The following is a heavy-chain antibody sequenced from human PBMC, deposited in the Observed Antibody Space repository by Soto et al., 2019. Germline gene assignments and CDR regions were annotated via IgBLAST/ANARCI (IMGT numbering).Heavy chain of an antibody. CDR1: GFTIRSYA. CDR2: ISGSGGST. Sequence: PGGSLRLSCAASGFTIRSYAMNWVRQAPGKGLEWVSGISGSGGSTYYADSVKGRFTISRDNSKNTLYLQMNSLRAEDTAAYYCAKDVYEDYDSNYYYYMDVWGKGTTVTVSS. CDR3: AKDVYEDYDSNYYYYMDV. D-gene: IGHD5-12*01. V-gene: IGHV3-23*01. J-gene: IGHJ6*03.